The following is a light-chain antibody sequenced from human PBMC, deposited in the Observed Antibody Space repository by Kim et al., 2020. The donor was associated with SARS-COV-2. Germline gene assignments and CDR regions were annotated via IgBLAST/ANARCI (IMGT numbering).Light chain of an antibody. CDR3: QSYDSSLSGYV. Sequence: RVTISCTGVSSNIGAGYDVHWYQRLPGTAPKLLIYGNSNRPSGVPDRFSGSKSGTSASLAITGLQAEDEADYYCQSYDSSLSGYVFGTGTKVTVL. CDR1: SSNIGAGYD. V-gene: IGLV1-40*01. J-gene: IGLJ1*01. CDR2: GNS.